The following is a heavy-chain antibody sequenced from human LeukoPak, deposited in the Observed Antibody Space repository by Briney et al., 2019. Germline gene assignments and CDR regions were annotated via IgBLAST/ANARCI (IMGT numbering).Heavy chain of an antibody. Sequence: GGSLRLSCAASGFTFSGYSMNWVRQAPGRGLEWVSYITGSRSTIYYADSVKGRFTISRDNAKNSLYLQMNSLRAEDTAVYYCARDRTLGEFDFWGQGILVTVSS. CDR3: ARDRTLGEFDF. CDR2: ITGSRSTI. D-gene: IGHD3-16*01. V-gene: IGHV3-48*01. CDR1: GFTFSGYS. J-gene: IGHJ4*02.